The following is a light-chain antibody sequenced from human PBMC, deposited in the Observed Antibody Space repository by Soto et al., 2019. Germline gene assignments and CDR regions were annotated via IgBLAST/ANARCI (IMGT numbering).Light chain of an antibody. Sequence: IVMTQSPATLSLSLGERATLSCRASQTISGDLAWYRHKPGQAPRLLIYDASTRALDTPARFAGGGSGTEFTLTISSLQSEDFAVYFCQQYNYWPITFGQGTRLEIK. CDR1: QTISGD. V-gene: IGKV3-15*01. CDR3: QQYNYWPIT. CDR2: DAS. J-gene: IGKJ5*01.